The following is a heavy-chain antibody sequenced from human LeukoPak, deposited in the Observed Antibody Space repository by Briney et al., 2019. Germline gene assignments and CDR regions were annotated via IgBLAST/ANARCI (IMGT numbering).Heavy chain of an antibody. Sequence: ASVKVSCKASGYTFTGYYMHWVRQAPGQGLEWMGWINPNSGGTNYAQKFQGRVTMTRDTSISTAYMKLSRLRSDDTAVYYCARESYDSSGLTDYWGQGTLVTVSS. J-gene: IGHJ4*02. CDR3: ARESYDSSGLTDY. CDR2: INPNSGGT. D-gene: IGHD3-22*01. V-gene: IGHV1-2*02. CDR1: GYTFTGYY.